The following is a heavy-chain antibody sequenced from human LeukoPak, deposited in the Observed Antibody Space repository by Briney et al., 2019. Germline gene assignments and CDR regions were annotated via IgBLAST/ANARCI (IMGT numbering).Heavy chain of an antibody. V-gene: IGHV1-8*03. CDR3: ARRAVDNSYYYYMDV. CDR1: GYRFTSYD. D-gene: IGHD6-19*01. J-gene: IGHJ6*03. Sequence: ASVKVSCKAFGYRFTSYDINWVRQVTGQGLEWMGWMNPKSGNTGYAQKFQSRVTITRNTSISTAYMEVSSLRYEDTAVYYCARRAVDNSYYYYMDVWGKGTTVTVSS. CDR2: MNPKSGNT.